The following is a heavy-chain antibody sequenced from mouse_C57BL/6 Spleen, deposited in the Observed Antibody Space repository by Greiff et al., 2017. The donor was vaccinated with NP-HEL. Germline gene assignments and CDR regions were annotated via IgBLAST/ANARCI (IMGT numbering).Heavy chain of an antibody. CDR1: GYAFSSSW. Sequence: VKLQESGPELVKPGASVKISCKASGYAFSSSWMNWVKQRPGKGLEWIGRIYPGDGDTNYNGKFKGKATLTADKSSSTAYMQLSSLTSEDSAVYFCARFLLTYFDYWGQGTTLTVSS. CDR2: IYPGDGDT. CDR3: ARFLLTYFDY. D-gene: IGHD6-5*01. V-gene: IGHV1-82*01. J-gene: IGHJ2*01.